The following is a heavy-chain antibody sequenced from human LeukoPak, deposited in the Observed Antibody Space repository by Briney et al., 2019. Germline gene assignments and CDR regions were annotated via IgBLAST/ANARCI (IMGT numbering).Heavy chain of an antibody. CDR3: ARVGLGTHFAFDI. J-gene: IGHJ3*02. D-gene: IGHD7-27*01. V-gene: IGHV3-53*01. CDR2: IYSGGST. Sequence: PGGSLRLSCAASGFTVSSNYMSWVRQAPGKGLEWVSVIYSGGSTYYADSVKGRFTISKDNSKNTLYLQMNSLRAEDTAVYYCARVGLGTHFAFDIWGQGTMVTVSS. CDR1: GFTVSSNY.